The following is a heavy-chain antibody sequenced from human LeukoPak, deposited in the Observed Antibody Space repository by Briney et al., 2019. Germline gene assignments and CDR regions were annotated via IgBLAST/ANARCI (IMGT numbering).Heavy chain of an antibody. D-gene: IGHD6-13*01. CDR3: ARGGSSWYGVGFDY. Sequence: SETLSLTCAVYGGSFSGYYWSWIRQPPGKGLEWIGEINHSGSTNYNPSLKSRVTISVDTSKNQFSLRLSSVTAADTAVYYCARGGSSWYGVGFDYWGQGTLVTVSS. V-gene: IGHV4-34*01. CDR1: GGSFSGYY. J-gene: IGHJ4*02. CDR2: INHSGST.